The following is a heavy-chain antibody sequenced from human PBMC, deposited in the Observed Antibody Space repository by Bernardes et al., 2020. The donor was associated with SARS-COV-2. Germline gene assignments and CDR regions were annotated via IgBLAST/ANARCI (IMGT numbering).Heavy chain of an antibody. CDR3: TKDTYGSGIYYFHDY. V-gene: IGHV3-9*01. CDR2: INWNSDSI. D-gene: IGHD3-10*01. Sequence: GGSLRLSCVASGFTFDDYAMHWVRQVPGKGLEWVSGINWNSDSIHYADSVKGRFTISRDNAKNSLYLQMNSLRPDDTAFYFCTKDTYGSGIYYFHDYWGQGIPVTVAS. CDR1: GFTFDDYA. J-gene: IGHJ4*02.